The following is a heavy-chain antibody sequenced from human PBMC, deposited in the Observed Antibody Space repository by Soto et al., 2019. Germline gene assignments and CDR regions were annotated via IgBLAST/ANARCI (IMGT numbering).Heavy chain of an antibody. D-gene: IGHD5-18*01. CDR1: GGSISSSNW. J-gene: IGHJ4*02. CDR3: AKVDTAMGAYFYFDY. V-gene: IGHV4-4*02. Sequence: SETLSLTCAASGGSISSSNWWSWVRQPPGKGLEWIGEIYHSGSTNYNPSLKSRVTISVDKSKNQFSLKLSSVTAADTAVYYCAKVDTAMGAYFYFDYWGQGTLVTVSS. CDR2: IYHSGST.